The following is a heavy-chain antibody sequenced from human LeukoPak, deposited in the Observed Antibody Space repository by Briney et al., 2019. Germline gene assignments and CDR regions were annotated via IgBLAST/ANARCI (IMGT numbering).Heavy chain of an antibody. J-gene: IGHJ4*02. D-gene: IGHD6-19*01. CDR3: AKANRRIAVAGTLDY. CDR1: GFTFSSYG. CDR2: IRYDGSNK. V-gene: IGHV3-30*02. Sequence: GGSLRLSCAASGFTFSSYGMHWVRQAPGKGLEWVAFIRYDGSNKYYADSVKGRFTISRDNSKNTLYLQMNSLRAEDTAVYYCAKANRRIAVAGTLDYWGQGTLVTVSS.